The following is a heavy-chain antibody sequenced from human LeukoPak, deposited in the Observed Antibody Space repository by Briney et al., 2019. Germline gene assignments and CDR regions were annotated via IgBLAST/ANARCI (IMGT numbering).Heavy chain of an antibody. Sequence: SETLSLTCTVSGGSISSYYWSWIRQPPGKGLEWIGYIYTSGSTNYNPSLKSRVTISVDTSKNQFSLKLSSVTAADTAVYYCARHRRITMVRVVINWFDPWGQGTLVTVSS. CDR1: GGSISSYY. J-gene: IGHJ5*02. D-gene: IGHD3-10*01. CDR3: ARHRRITMVRVVINWFDP. V-gene: IGHV4-4*09. CDR2: IYTSGST.